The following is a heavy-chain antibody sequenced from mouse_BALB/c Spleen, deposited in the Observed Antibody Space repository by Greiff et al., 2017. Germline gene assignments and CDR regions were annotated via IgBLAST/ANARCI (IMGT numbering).Heavy chain of an antibody. D-gene: IGHD1-1*01. J-gene: IGHJ4*01. CDR1: GFTFSSFG. CDR3: ARMNYGSSSAMDY. CDR2: ISSGSSTI. Sequence: EVHLVESGGGLVQPGGSRKLSCAASGFTFSSFGMHWVRQAPEKGLEWVAYISSGSSTIYYADTVKGRFTISRDNPKNTLFLQMTSLRSEDTAMYYCARMNYGSSSAMDYWGQGTSVTVSS. V-gene: IGHV5-17*02.